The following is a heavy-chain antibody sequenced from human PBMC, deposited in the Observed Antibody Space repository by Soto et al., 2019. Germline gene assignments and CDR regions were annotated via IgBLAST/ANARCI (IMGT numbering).Heavy chain of an antibody. CDR3: AGVLRFLEWLPTHDAFDI. V-gene: IGHV1-18*01. J-gene: IGHJ3*02. D-gene: IGHD3-3*01. CDR2: ISAYNGNT. Sequence: GASVKVSCKASGYTFTSYGISWVRQAPGQGLEWMGWISAYNGNTNYAQKLQGRVTMTTDTSTSTAYMELRSLRSDDTAVYYCAGVLRFLEWLPTHDAFDIWGQGTMVTVSS. CDR1: GYTFTSYG.